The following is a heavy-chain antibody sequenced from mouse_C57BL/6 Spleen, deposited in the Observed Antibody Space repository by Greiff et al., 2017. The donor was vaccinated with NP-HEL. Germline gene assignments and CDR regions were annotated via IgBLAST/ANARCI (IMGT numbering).Heavy chain of an antibody. D-gene: IGHD3-1*01. CDR3: ARSGWDEDYAMDY. CDR2: INPSSGCT. Sequence: VQLQQSGAELAKPGASVTLSCKASCYTFTSYWMHWVKPRPGQGLAWIGYINPSSGCTKYNQKFKDKATLTADKSSSTAYMQLSSLTYEDSAVYYCARSGWDEDYAMDYWGQGTSVTVSS. CDR1: CYTFTSYW. V-gene: IGHV1-7*01. J-gene: IGHJ4*01.